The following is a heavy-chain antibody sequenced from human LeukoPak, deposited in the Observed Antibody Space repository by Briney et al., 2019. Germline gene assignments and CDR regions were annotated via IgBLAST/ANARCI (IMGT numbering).Heavy chain of an antibody. CDR1: GVTFSTYG. CDR3: VRGGGGYCSGGSCLGWFDP. Sequence: GGSLRLSCAASGVTFSTYGMHWVRQAPGTGLEWVALIWYDGINKYYADSVKGRFTISRDDSKNTLYLQLNSLSAEDTAVYYCVRGGGGYCSGGSCLGWFDPWGQGTLVTVSS. D-gene: IGHD2-15*01. V-gene: IGHV3-33*01. J-gene: IGHJ5*02. CDR2: IWYDGINK.